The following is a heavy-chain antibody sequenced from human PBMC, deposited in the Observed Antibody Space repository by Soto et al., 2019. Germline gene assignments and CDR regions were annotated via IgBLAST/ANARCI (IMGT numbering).Heavy chain of an antibody. D-gene: IGHD3-22*01. Sequence: ASVKVSCKASGYTFTSYGISWVRQAPGQGLEWMGWISAYNGDTNYAQKLQGRVTMTTDTSTSTAYMELRSLRSDDTAVYYCARDGRNYYDSSGYLDYWGQGTRVTVSS. CDR2: ISAYNGDT. CDR3: ARDGRNYYDSSGYLDY. CDR1: GYTFTSYG. J-gene: IGHJ4*02. V-gene: IGHV1-18*01.